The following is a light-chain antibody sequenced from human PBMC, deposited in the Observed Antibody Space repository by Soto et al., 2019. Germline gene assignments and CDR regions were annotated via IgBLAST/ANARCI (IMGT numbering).Light chain of an antibody. CDR2: GAS. CDR3: QQYNNFYT. V-gene: IGKV3-15*01. Sequence: EIVMTQSPATLSVFPGERATLSCRASQSVSSNLAWYQQKPGQAPRLLIYGASTRATGIPARFSGSGSGTEFTLTISSLQSEDFAVYCQQYNNFYTFGQGTKLEIK. CDR1: QSVSSN. J-gene: IGKJ2*01.